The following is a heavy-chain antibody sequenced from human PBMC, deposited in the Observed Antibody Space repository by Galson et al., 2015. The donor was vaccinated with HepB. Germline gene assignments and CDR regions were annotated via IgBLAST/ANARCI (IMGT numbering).Heavy chain of an antibody. CDR2: INPKSGAA. Sequence: SVKVSCKASGYTFTDNYIHWVRQAPGQGLESVGWINPKSGAATSAQKFKGRVTVTTDTSISTVYMDLSSLTSGDTAPYYRARDAYRGNSFENWGQGTLVTVSS. CDR3: ARDAYRGNSFEN. J-gene: IGHJ4*02. V-gene: IGHV1-2*02. CDR1: GYTFTDNY. D-gene: IGHD4-23*01.